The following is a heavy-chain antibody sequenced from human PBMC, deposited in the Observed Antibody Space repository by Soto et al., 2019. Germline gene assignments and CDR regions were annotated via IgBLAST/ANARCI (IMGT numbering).Heavy chain of an antibody. CDR1: GFTFRSFT. V-gene: IGHV3-21*01. CDR3: ARVYCSTTTCHVQAFDS. CDR2: ISSNSAYI. J-gene: IGHJ4*02. Sequence: PGGSLRLSCAASGFTFRSFTMNWVRQAPGKGLEWVSTISSNSAYIYYTDALGGRFTISRDNAKNSLYLQMNSLRVEDTAVYYCARVYCSTTTCHVQAFDSWGQGTLVTVSS. D-gene: IGHD2-2*01.